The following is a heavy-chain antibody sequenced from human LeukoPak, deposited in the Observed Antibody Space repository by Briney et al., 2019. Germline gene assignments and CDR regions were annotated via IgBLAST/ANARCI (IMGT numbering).Heavy chain of an antibody. Sequence: PGGSLRLSCAATGFTFSGYVMSWLRQAPGKGLEWVSAMTGGGLDTYYADSVKGRFTISRDNAKNLLYLQMNSLRAEDTAVYYCAGDTGHYYYGMDVWGQGTTVTVSS. CDR2: MTGGGLDT. CDR3: AGDTGHYYYGMDV. V-gene: IGHV3-21*01. J-gene: IGHJ6*02. CDR1: GFTFSGYV. D-gene: IGHD3-10*01.